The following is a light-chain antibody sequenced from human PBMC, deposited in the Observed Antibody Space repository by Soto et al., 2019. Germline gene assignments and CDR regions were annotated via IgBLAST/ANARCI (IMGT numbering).Light chain of an antibody. CDR1: GSNIGNNY. V-gene: IGLV1-51*01. J-gene: IGLJ2*01. CDR2: DNN. CDR3: VTWDSSLSAGV. Sequence: QSVLTQPPSVSAAPGQKVTISFSGSGSNIGNNYVSWYQQLPGTAPKLLIYDNNKRPSGIPDHFYGSQSGTSATLGITGLRPGDEADYYCVTWDSSLSAGVLGGGTQLTV.